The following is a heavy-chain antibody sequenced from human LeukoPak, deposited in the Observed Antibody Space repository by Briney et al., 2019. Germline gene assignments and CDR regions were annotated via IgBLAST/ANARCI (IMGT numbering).Heavy chain of an antibody. J-gene: IGHJ5*02. CDR1: GFTFSSQT. CDR3: AGGSGYRVFDP. D-gene: IGHD3-22*01. CDR2: ISGSGGST. Sequence: PGGSLRLSCAASGFTFSSQTMSWVRQAPGKGLEWVSAISGSGGSTYYADSVKGRFTISRDNSKNTLYLQMNSLRAEDTAVYYCAGGSGYRVFDPWGQGTLVTVSS. V-gene: IGHV3-23*01.